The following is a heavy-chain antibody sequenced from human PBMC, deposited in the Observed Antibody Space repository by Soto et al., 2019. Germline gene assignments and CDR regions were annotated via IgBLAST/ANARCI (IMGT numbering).Heavy chain of an antibody. Sequence: SETLSLTCTVSGGSISSYYLSWIRQPPGKGLEWIGYIYYSGSTNYNPSLKSRVTISVDTSKNQFSLKLSSVTAADTAVYYCARDMYSQNNWFDPWGQGTLVTVSS. CDR3: ARDMYSQNNWFDP. J-gene: IGHJ5*02. V-gene: IGHV4-59*01. D-gene: IGHD5-18*01. CDR2: IYYSGST. CDR1: GGSISSYY.